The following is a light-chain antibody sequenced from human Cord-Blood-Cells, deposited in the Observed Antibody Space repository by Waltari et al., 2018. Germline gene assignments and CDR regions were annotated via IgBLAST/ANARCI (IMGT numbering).Light chain of an antibody. J-gene: IGKJ3*01. CDR3: QQSYSTLFT. CDR1: QSISSY. Sequence: DIQMTQSPSSLSASVGDRVTITCRASQSISSYLNWYQQKPGKAPKLLIYAASSVQSGVPSRFSGSGSGTDFTLTISILQPEDFATYYCQQSYSTLFTFGPGTKVDIK. V-gene: IGKV1-39*01. CDR2: AAS.